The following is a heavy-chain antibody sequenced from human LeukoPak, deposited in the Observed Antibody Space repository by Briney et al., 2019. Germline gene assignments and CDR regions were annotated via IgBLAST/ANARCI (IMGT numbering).Heavy chain of an antibody. Sequence: QPGGSLRLSCAASGFTFSGYWIHWVRQAPGKGLEWVSRINIDGATTNYADSVKGRFTISRDNAKNTLHLQMNSLRADDTAVYYCVGGAVGTGVWFDPWGQGTLVTVSS. V-gene: IGHV3-74*01. D-gene: IGHD1-26*01. CDR3: VGGAVGTGVWFDP. CDR2: INIDGATT. CDR1: GFTFSGYW. J-gene: IGHJ5*02.